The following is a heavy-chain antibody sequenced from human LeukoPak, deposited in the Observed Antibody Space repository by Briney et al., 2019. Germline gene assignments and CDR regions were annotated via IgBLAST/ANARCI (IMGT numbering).Heavy chain of an antibody. CDR2: IIPIFGTA. CDR3: ARDSNLGYCSSTSCFKRPRERFDP. D-gene: IGHD2-2*01. J-gene: IGHJ5*02. V-gene: IGHV1-69*13. CDR1: GGTFSSYA. Sequence: ASVKVSCKASGGTFSSYAISWVRQAPGQGLEWMGGIIPIFGTANYEQKFQGRVTITADESTSTAYMELSSLRSEDTAVYYCARDSNLGYCSSTSCFKRPRERFDPWGQGTLVTVSS.